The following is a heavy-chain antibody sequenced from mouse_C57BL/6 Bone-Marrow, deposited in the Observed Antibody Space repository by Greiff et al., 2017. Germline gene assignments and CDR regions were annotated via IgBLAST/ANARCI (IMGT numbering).Heavy chain of an antibody. Sequence: QVQLQQPGAELVKPGASVKLSCKASGYTFTSYWMHWVKQRPGRGLEWIGRIDPNSGGTKYNEKFKSKATLTVDKPSSTAYMQLSSLTSEDSAVYDCARTRVHYYGSSHWYFDVWGTGTTVTVSS. J-gene: IGHJ1*03. CDR1: GYTFTSYW. CDR2: IDPNSGGT. V-gene: IGHV1-72*01. CDR3: ARTRVHYYGSSHWYFDV. D-gene: IGHD1-1*01.